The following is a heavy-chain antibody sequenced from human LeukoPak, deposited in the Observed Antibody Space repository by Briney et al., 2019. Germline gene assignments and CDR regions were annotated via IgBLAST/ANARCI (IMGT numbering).Heavy chain of an antibody. Sequence: SVKVSCKASGGTFSSYAISWVRQAPGQGLEWMGGIIPIFGTANYAQKFQGRVTITADESTSTAYMELSSLRSEDTAVYYCARVPYSSSWYGRLSYYYYMDVWGKGTTVTVSS. J-gene: IGHJ6*03. V-gene: IGHV1-69*01. CDR1: GGTFSSYA. D-gene: IGHD6-13*01. CDR3: ARVPYSSSWYGRLSYYYYMDV. CDR2: IIPIFGTA.